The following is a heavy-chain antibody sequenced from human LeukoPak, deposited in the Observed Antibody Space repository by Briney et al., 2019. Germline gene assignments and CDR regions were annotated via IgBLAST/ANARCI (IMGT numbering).Heavy chain of an antibody. V-gene: IGHV3-66*01. D-gene: IGHD4/OR15-4a*01. Sequence: GGSLRLSCAASGFTVSSNYMSWVRQAPGKGLEWVSVIYSGGSTYYADSVKGRFTISRDNSKNTLYLQMNSLRAEDTAVYYCARDRGAIYYYGIDVWGQGTTVTVSS. CDR3: ARDRGAIYYYGIDV. J-gene: IGHJ6*02. CDR2: IYSGGST. CDR1: GFTVSSNY.